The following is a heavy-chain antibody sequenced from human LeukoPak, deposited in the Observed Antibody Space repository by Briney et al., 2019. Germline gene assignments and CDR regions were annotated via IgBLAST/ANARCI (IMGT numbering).Heavy chain of an antibody. CDR3: AKGGWGDPFDY. D-gene: IGHD3-16*01. Sequence: PGGSLRLSCAASGFTVSSNYMSWVRRAPGKGLEWVAAISVSGGSTYYADSVKGRFTISRDNSKNTLYLQMNNLRAEDTAVYYCAKGGWGDPFDYWGQGTLVTVSS. V-gene: IGHV3-23*01. J-gene: IGHJ4*02. CDR2: ISVSGGST. CDR1: GFTVSSNY.